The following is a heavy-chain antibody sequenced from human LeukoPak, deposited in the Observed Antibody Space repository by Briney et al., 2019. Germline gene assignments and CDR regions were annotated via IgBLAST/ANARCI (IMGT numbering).Heavy chain of an antibody. J-gene: IGHJ4*02. CDR3: ARASGKYSY. Sequence: GGSLRLSCAASGLTFSSYGMHWVRQAPGKGLEWVAVIWYDGSNKYYADSVKGRFTISRDNSKNTLYLQMNSLRAEDTAVYYCARASGKYSYWGQGTLVTVSS. D-gene: IGHD1-1*01. CDR1: GLTFSSYG. V-gene: IGHV3-33*01. CDR2: IWYDGSNK.